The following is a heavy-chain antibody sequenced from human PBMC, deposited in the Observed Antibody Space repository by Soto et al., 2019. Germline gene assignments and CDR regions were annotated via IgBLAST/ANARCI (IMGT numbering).Heavy chain of an antibody. CDR3: AKKGYYDILTGYYPIDY. Sequence: LRLSCAASGFTFSSYAMSWVRQAPGKGLEWVSAISGSGGSTYYADSVKGRFTISRDNSKNTLYLQMNSLRAEDTAVYYCAKKGYYDILTGYYPIDYWGQGALVTVSS. J-gene: IGHJ4*02. CDR1: GFTFSSYA. V-gene: IGHV3-23*01. CDR2: ISGSGGST. D-gene: IGHD3-9*01.